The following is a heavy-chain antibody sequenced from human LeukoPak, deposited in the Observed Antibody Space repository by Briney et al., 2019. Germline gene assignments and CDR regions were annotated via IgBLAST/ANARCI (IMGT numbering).Heavy chain of an antibody. V-gene: IGHV4-30-4*01. D-gene: IGHD3-9*01. CDR2: IFYSGST. Sequence: SETLSLTCTVSGGSIISADHYWSWLRQPPGKGLEWIGYIFYSGSTYYNPSLKSRLTISVDTSKTQFSLKLRSVTAADTAVYYCARGYYDILTNYPKNFDQWGQGSLVTVSS. CDR3: ARGYYDILTNYPKNFDQ. J-gene: IGHJ4*02. CDR1: GGSIISADHY.